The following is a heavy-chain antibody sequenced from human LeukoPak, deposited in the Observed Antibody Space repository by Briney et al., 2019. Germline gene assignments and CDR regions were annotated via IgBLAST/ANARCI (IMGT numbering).Heavy chain of an antibody. D-gene: IGHD1-26*01. V-gene: IGHV1-46*01. J-gene: IGHJ4*02. Sequence: EASVKVSCKASGYTFTSYYMHWVRQAPGQGLEWMGIINPSGGSTSYAQKFQGRVTMTRDTSTSTVYMELSSLRSEDTAVYYCARPPRGRSTQYYFDYWGQGTLVTVSS. CDR3: ARPPRGRSTQYYFDY. CDR2: INPSGGST. CDR1: GYTFTSYY.